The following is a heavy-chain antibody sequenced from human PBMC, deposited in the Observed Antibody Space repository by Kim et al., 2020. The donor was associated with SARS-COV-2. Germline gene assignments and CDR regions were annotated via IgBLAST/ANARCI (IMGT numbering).Heavy chain of an antibody. V-gene: IGHV3-33*05. D-gene: IGHD5-12*01. Sequence: GGSLRLSCAASGFTFSSYGMHWVRQAPGKGLEWVAVITYDGSNKYYADSGKGRFTISRDNSKNTLYLQMNSLRAEDTAMYYCASRYSCYLHKVPFDSWGQGTLVTVSS. CDR1: GFTFSSYG. J-gene: IGHJ4*02. CDR3: ASRYSCYLHKVPFDS. CDR2: ITYDGSNK.